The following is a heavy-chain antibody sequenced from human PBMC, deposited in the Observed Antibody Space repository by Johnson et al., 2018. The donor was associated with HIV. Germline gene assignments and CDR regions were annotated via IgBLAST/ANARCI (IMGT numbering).Heavy chain of an antibody. CDR2: IWYDGSNK. Sequence: QVQLVESGGGVVQPGRSLRLSCAASGFTFSSYGMHWVRQAPGKGLEWVAVIWYDGSNKYSADSVKGRFTISRENSKNTLYLQMNSLRAEDTAVYYCASWHGDYGNAFDIWGQGTMVTVSS. J-gene: IGHJ3*02. CDR3: ASWHGDYGNAFDI. V-gene: IGHV3-33*01. CDR1: GFTFSSYG. D-gene: IGHD4-17*01.